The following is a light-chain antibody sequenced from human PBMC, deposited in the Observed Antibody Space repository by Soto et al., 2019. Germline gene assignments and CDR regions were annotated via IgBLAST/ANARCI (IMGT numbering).Light chain of an antibody. CDR1: QSVYKNF. Sequence: EIVLTQSPGTLSLSPGERATLSCRASQSVYKNFLAWYQQKPGQAPRLLINGASNRATGIPDRFSGSESGTDFSLTIDRLEPEDFAVYFRQQSGSAPPTFGGGTKVAIK. CDR2: GAS. CDR3: QQSGSAPPT. J-gene: IGKJ4*01. V-gene: IGKV3-20*01.